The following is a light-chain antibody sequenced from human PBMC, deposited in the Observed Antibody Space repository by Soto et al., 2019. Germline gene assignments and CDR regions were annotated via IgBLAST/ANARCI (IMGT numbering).Light chain of an antibody. CDR3: AIWDSGLSKLL. J-gene: IGLJ2*01. Sequence: QSVLTQPPSVSAAPGQSVTISCSGGAYDIGISYVSWYQHFPGAAPKLVIFDTSKRPSGIPDRFSGSKSGTSATLGITGLQTGDEADYYCAIWDSGLSKLLFGGGTKLTVL. V-gene: IGLV1-51*01. CDR1: AYDIGISY. CDR2: DTS.